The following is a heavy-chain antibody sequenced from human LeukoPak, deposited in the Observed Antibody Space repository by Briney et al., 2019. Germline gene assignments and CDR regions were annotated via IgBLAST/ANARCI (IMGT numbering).Heavy chain of an antibody. J-gene: IGHJ4*02. CDR3: AKNEYVWGSYRYVYFDY. V-gene: IGHV3-23*01. CDR1: GFTFSSYA. D-gene: IGHD3-16*02. CDR2: ISGSGGST. Sequence: GGSLRLSCAASGFTFSSYAMSWVRQAPGKGLEWVSAISGSGGSTYYADSVKGRFTTSRDNSKNTLYLQMNSLRAEDTAVYYCAKNEYVWGSYRYVYFDYWGQGTLVTVSS.